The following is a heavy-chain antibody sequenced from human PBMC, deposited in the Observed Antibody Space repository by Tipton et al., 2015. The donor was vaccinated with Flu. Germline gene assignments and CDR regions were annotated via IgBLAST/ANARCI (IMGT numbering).Heavy chain of an antibody. V-gene: IGHV4-38-2*01. CDR3: VRRDFSNYVSEPKNWFDL. CDR1: GDSIGSGYF. J-gene: IGHJ5*02. Sequence: TLSLTCSVSGDSIGSGYFWGWIRQPPGKGLEWIGNVHRTGSPYYNPSLRSRVIMTVDGAKNQFSLRLTSVTATDTAVYYCVRRDFSNYVSEPKNWFDLWGQGTLVTVSS. CDR2: VHRTGSP. D-gene: IGHD4-11*01.